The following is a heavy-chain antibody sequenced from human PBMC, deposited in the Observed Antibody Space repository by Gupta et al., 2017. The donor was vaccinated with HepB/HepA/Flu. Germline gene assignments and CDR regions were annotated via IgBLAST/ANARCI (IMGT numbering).Heavy chain of an antibody. CDR1: CCSISSSNW. V-gene: IGHV4-4*02. J-gene: IGHJ3*02. D-gene: IGHD3-10*01. Sequence: VQLQESGPGLVKPSGTLSLTCAVSCCSISSSNWWSWVRQPPGKGLEWIGEIYHSGSKNYNPARKSRVTISVEKAKNQVSLKLRSVAAEATSVYYFARVGTGAKEGAFDIGGQGTMVTVYS. CDR3: ARVGTGAKEGAFDI. CDR2: IYHSGSK.